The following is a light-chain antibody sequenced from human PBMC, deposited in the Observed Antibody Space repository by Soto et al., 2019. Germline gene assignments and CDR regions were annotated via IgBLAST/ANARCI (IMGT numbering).Light chain of an antibody. V-gene: IGKV3-20*01. Sequence: IVLTQSPGTLSFSPGERASLSCRASQSISSSHLAWYQQRPGQAPRLLIYGASNRATGIPDRFSGSGSGTDFTLTISRLEPEDFAVYYCQQYGSSGTFGQGTKVDI. CDR2: GAS. CDR1: QSISSSH. J-gene: IGKJ1*01. CDR3: QQYGSSGT.